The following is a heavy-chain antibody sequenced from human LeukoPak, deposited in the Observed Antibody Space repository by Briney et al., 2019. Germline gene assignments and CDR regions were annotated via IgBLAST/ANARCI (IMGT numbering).Heavy chain of an antibody. CDR3: ARNYGPPKDYYYYGMDV. D-gene: IGHD3-10*01. V-gene: IGHV3-7*05. CDR1: GFTFSSYA. J-gene: IGHJ6*02. Sequence: GGSLRLSCAASGFTFSSYAMHWVRQAPGKGLEWVANIKQDGSEKYYVDSVKGRFTISRDNAKNSLYLQMNSLRAEDTAVYYCARNYGPPKDYYYYGMDVWGQGTTVTVSS. CDR2: IKQDGSEK.